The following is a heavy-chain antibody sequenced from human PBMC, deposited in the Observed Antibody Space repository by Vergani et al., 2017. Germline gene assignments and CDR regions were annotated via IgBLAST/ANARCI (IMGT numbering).Heavy chain of an antibody. D-gene: IGHD2-2*01. CDR1: GYTFTYRY. CDR2: ITPFNGNT. J-gene: IGHJ5*02. V-gene: IGHV1-45*02. Sequence: QMQLVQSGAEVKKTGSSVKVSCKASGYTFTYRYLHWVRQAPGQALEWMGWITPFNGNTNYAQKFQDRVTITRDRSMSTAYMELSSLRSEDTAMYYCALAESSTSCINSVCITPETGSWFEPWGQGTLVTVSS. CDR3: ALAESSTSCINSVCITPETGSWFEP.